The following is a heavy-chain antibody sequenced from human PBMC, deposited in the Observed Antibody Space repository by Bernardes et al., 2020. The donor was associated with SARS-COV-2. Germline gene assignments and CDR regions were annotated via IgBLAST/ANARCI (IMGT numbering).Heavy chain of an antibody. J-gene: IGHJ6*02. CDR2: ISAYNGNT. CDR1: GYTFTSYG. Sequence: ASVKVSCKASGYTFTSYGISWVRQAPGQGLEWMGWISAYNGNTNYAQKLQGRVTMTTDTSTSTAYMELRSLRSDDTAVYYCARVRGSSSSWFDYYYYGMDVWGQGTTVTVSS. D-gene: IGHD6-13*01. CDR3: ARVRGSSSSWFDYYYYGMDV. V-gene: IGHV1-18*01.